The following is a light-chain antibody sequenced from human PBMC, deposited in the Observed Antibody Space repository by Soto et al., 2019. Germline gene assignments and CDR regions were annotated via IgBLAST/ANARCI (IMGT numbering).Light chain of an antibody. CDR2: GAS. V-gene: IGKV3-20*01. CDR1: QSVSSSY. Sequence: EIVLTQSPGTLSLSPGERATLSCRASQSVSSSYLAWYQQKPGQAPRLLIYGASSWATGIPDRFSGSGSGTEFTLTISRLEPEDFAVYYCHQYDSSPLTFGGGTKVEIK. J-gene: IGKJ4*01. CDR3: HQYDSSPLT.